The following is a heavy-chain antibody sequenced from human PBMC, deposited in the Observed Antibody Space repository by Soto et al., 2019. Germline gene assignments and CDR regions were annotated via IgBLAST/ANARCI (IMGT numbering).Heavy chain of an antibody. CDR3: AKDGNYYDSSPADY. CDR1: GFTFSNYG. D-gene: IGHD3-22*01. V-gene: IGHV3-23*01. CDR2: ISGSGGST. Sequence: GGSLRLYWAASGFTFSNYGMSWVRQATGKGLEWVSAISGSGGSTYYPDSVKGRFTISRDNSKNTLYLQMNSLRAEDTAVYYCAKDGNYYDSSPADYWGQGTLVTVSS. J-gene: IGHJ4*02.